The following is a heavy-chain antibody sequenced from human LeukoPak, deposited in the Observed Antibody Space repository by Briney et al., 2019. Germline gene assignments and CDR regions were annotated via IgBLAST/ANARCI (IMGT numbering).Heavy chain of an antibody. CDR1: GYTFTSYC. V-gene: IGHV1-18*01. CDR2: ISAYNGNT. D-gene: IGHD3-9*01. J-gene: IGHJ4*02. Sequence: ASVKVSCKASGYTFTSYCISWVRQAPGQGLEWMGCISAYNGNTNYAQKLQGRVTMTTDTSTSTAYMELRSLRSDDTAVYYCARISPVLRYFDWLLSGGYYFDYWGQGTLVTASS. CDR3: ARISPVLRYFDWLLSGGYYFDY.